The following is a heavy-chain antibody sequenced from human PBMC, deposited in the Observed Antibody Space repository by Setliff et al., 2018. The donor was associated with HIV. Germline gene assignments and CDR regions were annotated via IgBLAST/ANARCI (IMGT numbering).Heavy chain of an antibody. V-gene: IGHV3-11*04. CDR1: GFTFSHFY. J-gene: IGHJ3*02. CDR2: ISYSGTSI. Sequence: PGGSLRLSCAASGFTFSHFYMAWIRQAPGKGLEWVAYISYSGTSIYYRDSVKGRFTISRDNAKSSLYLQMNSLRAEDTAVYYCAKERSSSWLHDAFDIWGQGTMVTVSS. CDR3: AKERSSSWLHDAFDI. D-gene: IGHD6-13*01.